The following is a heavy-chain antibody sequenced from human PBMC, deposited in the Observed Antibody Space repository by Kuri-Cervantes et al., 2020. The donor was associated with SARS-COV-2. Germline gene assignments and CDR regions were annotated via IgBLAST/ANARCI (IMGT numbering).Heavy chain of an antibody. D-gene: IGHD6-6*01. V-gene: IGHV1-8*03. CDR3: ARDCKDSSSSSTFDS. CDR1: GYTFTSYD. J-gene: IGHJ4*02. Sequence: ASVKVSCKASGYTFTSYDINWVRQATGQGLEWMGWMNPNSGNTGYAQKFQGRVTITADESTSTAYMELSSLRSEDTAVYYCARDCKDSSSSSTFDSWGQGTLVTVSS. CDR2: MNPNSGNT.